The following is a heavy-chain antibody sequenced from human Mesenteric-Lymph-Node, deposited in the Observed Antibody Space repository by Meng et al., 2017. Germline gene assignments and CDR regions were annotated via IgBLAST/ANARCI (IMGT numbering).Heavy chain of an antibody. CDR1: GGFLSVYY. CDR3: ARSPYSGSALPFFDY. Sequence: QEGGAVLLQPSDTLSLTCAFYGGFLSVYYWSWIRQPPGKGLEWIGEINHSGSTNYNPSLKSRVSISGDTSNKQFSLKLTSVTAADTAVYYCARSPYSGSALPFFDYWGQGSLVTVSS. J-gene: IGHJ4*02. D-gene: IGHD1-26*01. CDR2: INHSGST. V-gene: IGHV4-34*01.